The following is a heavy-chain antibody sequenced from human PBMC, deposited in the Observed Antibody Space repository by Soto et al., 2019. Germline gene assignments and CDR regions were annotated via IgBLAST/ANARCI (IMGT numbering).Heavy chain of an antibody. Sequence: PSETLSLTCTVSGGSISSYYWSWIRQPPGKGLEWIGYIYYSGSTNYNPSLKSRVTISVDTSKNQFSLKLSSVTAADTAVYYCARNRPYCSGGSCYAIDPWGQGTLVTVYS. CDR2: IYYSGST. V-gene: IGHV4-59*01. D-gene: IGHD2-15*01. CDR1: GGSISSYY. CDR3: ARNRPYCSGGSCYAIDP. J-gene: IGHJ5*02.